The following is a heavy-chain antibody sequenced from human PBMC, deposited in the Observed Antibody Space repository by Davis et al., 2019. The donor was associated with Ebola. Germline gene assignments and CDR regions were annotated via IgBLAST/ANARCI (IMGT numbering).Heavy chain of an antibody. CDR3: ARGKWFDP. V-gene: IGHV1-69*04. J-gene: IGHJ5*02. Sequence: SVKVSCKASGYTFTNYAVNWVRQAPGQGPEWLGRIIPVVDTKDYAQKFQGRVTLTADKATNTAYMELSGLRFDDTAVYYCARGKWFDPWGQGTRVSVTS. CDR2: IIPVVDTK. CDR1: GYTFTNYA.